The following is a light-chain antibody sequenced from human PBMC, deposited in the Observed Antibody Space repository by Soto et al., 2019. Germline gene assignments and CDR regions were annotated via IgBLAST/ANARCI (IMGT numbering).Light chain of an antibody. J-gene: IGKJ4*01. V-gene: IGKV3-11*01. CDR3: QQRSNSELN. Sequence: EIVLTQSPATLSWSPGERATLSCRASQSVSSYLAWYQQKPGQAPRLLIYDASNRATGIPARFSGSGSGTDFTVTIRSLEPEDFAVYYCQQRSNSELNFGGGTKVEIK. CDR1: QSVSSY. CDR2: DAS.